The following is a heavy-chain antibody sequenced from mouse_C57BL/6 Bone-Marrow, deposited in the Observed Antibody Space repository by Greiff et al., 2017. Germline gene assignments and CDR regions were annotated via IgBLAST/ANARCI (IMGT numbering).Heavy chain of an antibody. CDR3: TRLYDGYYCDY. J-gene: IGHJ2*01. Sequence: VQLVESGAELVRPGASVTLSCKASGYTFTDYEMHWVKQTPVHGLEWIGAIAPETGGTAYNQKFKGKAILTADKSSSTAYMELRSLTSEDSAFYYCTRLYDGYYCDYWGQGTTLTVSA. D-gene: IGHD2-3*01. CDR2: IAPETGGT. CDR1: GYTFTDYE. V-gene: IGHV1-15*01.